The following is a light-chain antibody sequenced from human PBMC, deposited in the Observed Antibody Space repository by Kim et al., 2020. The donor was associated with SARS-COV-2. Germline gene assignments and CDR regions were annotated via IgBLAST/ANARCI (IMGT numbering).Light chain of an antibody. V-gene: IGKV1-5*03. CDR3: QQYNSHSYT. Sequence: SASIEDRVTITCRASQSISSWLAWYQVKPGKAPKLLIYRASSLENGVSSRFSGSGSGTEFTLTITSLQPDDFATYYCQQYNSHSYTFGQGTKLEI. J-gene: IGKJ2*01. CDR2: RAS. CDR1: QSISSW.